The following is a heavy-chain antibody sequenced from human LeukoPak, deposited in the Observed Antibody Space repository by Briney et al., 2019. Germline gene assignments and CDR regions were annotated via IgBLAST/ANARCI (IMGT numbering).Heavy chain of an antibody. Sequence: SETLSLTCSVYGGSFSGYYWSWIRQPPGKGLEWIGEINHSGSTNYNPSLKSRVTISVDTSKNQFSLKLSSVTAADTAVYYCARRGYSGQGWFDPWGQGTLVTVSS. CDR3: ARRGYSGQGWFDP. CDR2: INHSGST. CDR1: GGSFSGYY. V-gene: IGHV4-34*01. D-gene: IGHD5-12*01. J-gene: IGHJ5*02.